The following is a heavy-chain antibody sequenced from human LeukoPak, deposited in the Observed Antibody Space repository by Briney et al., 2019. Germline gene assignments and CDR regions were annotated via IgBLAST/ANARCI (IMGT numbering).Heavy chain of an antibody. Sequence: ASVKVSCKASGYTFTGDYIHWVRQAPGQGLEWMGWINPNSGGTNYAQKFQGRVTMTRDTSISTAYMELSRPRSDDTAVYYCARSFGEKNDYWGQGTLVTVSS. CDR1: GYTFTGDY. CDR3: ARSFGEKNDY. V-gene: IGHV1-2*02. D-gene: IGHD3-10*01. CDR2: INPNSGGT. J-gene: IGHJ4*02.